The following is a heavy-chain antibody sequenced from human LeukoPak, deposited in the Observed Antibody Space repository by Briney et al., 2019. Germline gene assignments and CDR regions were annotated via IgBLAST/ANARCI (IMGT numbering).Heavy chain of an antibody. J-gene: IGHJ6*01. Sequence: AGGSLRLSCAASGFTFSTYDMNWVRQAPGKGLEWVSYISSSSMTIYYADSVKGRFTISRDNAKNSLYLQMNSLRAEDTAVYYCARLRYYAMDVWGQGTTVSASS. CDR1: GFTFSTYD. CDR2: ISSSSMTI. V-gene: IGHV3-48*01. CDR3: ARLRYYAMDV.